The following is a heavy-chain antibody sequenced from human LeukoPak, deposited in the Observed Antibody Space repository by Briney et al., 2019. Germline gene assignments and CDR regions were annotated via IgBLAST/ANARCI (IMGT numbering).Heavy chain of an antibody. Sequence: GESLKISCKGSGYSFRHYWIGWVRQMPGKGLEWMGIIYPGDSDTRYSPSFQGQVTISADKSISTAYLQWSSLKASDTAMYYCVRLLWFGELLFQPFDYWGQGTLVTVSS. J-gene: IGHJ4*02. CDR1: GYSFRHYW. D-gene: IGHD3-10*01. CDR3: VRLLWFGELLFQPFDY. V-gene: IGHV5-51*01. CDR2: IYPGDSDT.